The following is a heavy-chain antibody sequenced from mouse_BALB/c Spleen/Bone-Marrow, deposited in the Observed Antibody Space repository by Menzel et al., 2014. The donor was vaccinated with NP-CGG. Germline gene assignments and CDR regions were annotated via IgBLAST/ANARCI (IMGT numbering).Heavy chain of an antibody. CDR1: GITFSRYV. Sequence: EVLLVESGGGLMKPGGSLKLSCTVSGITFSRYVMSWVRQTPDKRLEWVASISTGGATPYLDSVKGRFTISRDNARNILYLKMSSLRSEDTALYDCAREGWFRWHFDVWGAGTPVTVSS. CDR2: ISTGGAT. CDR3: AREGWFRWHFDV. D-gene: IGHD1-1*02. J-gene: IGHJ1*01. V-gene: IGHV5-6-5*01.